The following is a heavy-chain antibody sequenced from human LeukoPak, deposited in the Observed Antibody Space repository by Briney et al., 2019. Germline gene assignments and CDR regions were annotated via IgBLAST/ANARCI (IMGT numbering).Heavy chain of an antibody. CDR3: ARDNADYYDSSGSDY. CDR1: GYTFTSYG. Sequence: ASVKVSCKASGYTFTSYGISWVRQAPGQGLEWMGWISAYNGNTNYAQKLQGRVTMTTDTSTSTAYMELRSLRSDDTAVYYCARDNADYYDSSGSDYWGQGTLLTVSS. CDR2: ISAYNGNT. D-gene: IGHD3-22*01. J-gene: IGHJ4*02. V-gene: IGHV1-18*01.